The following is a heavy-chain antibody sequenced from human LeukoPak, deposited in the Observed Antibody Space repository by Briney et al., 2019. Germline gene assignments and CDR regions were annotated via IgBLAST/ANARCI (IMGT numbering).Heavy chain of an antibody. Sequence: ASVKVSCKASGYTFTSYGISWVRQAPGQGLEWMGWISAYNGNTNYAQKLQGRVTMTTDTSTSTAYMELSSLRSEDTAVYYCARDSWLQFGGLYDYWGQGTLVTVSS. D-gene: IGHD5-24*01. CDR1: GYTFTSYG. CDR2: ISAYNGNT. J-gene: IGHJ4*02. V-gene: IGHV1-18*01. CDR3: ARDSWLQFGGLYDY.